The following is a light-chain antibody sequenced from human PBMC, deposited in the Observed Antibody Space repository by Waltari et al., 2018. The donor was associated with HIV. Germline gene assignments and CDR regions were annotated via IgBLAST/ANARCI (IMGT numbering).Light chain of an antibody. CDR2: GAS. CDR3: EQYNSFPFT. CDR1: DKIGAL. J-gene: IGKJ5*01. Sequence: AIRMTQSPPSLSASTGVSVTISCRASDKIGALLAGYHQKPGKAPALLIFGASSLQSGVPSRFSGSASGTEFALTISCVQAEDFGTFFCEQYNSFPFTFGQGTRLE. V-gene: IGKV1-8*01.